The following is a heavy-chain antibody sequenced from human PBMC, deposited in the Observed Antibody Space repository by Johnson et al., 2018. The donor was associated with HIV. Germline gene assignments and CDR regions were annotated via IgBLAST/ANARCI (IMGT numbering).Heavy chain of an antibody. CDR1: GFTFGSYG. D-gene: IGHD3-16*01. CDR3: VKDRGRPGTPAGLDI. J-gene: IGHJ3*02. V-gene: IGHV3-30*18. CDR2: MSYDVTNK. Sequence: VQLVESGGGLVQPGRSLRLSCAASGFTFGSYGMHWVRQAPGKGLEWVAVMSYDVTNKYYADSVKGLFPISRDNFKNTLFLQMNSLRFEETDEYYCVKDRGRPGTPAGLDIWGQGTVVTVSS.